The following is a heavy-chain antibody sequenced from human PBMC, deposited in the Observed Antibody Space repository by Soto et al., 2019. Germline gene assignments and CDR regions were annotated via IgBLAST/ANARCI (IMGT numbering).Heavy chain of an antibody. D-gene: IGHD2-15*01. CDR2: ISTTSFTI. CDR3: ARDRCYDGTCYSASDS. Sequence: VSLRLACAACCFSFSTCNMDWVRQSPGKRPEWISYISTTSFTIYYADSVKGRFTISRDNDRNSLYLEMNSLRDEDTAVYYCARDRCYDGTCYSASDSWGQGTLVTVSS. CDR1: CFSFSTCN. J-gene: IGHJ5*01. V-gene: IGHV3-48*02.